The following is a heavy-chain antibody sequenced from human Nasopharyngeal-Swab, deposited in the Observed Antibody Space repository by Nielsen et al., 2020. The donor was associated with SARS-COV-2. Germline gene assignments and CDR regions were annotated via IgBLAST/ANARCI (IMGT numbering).Heavy chain of an antibody. D-gene: IGHD1-20*01. Sequence: GGSLRLSCATSGFTFSSYGMHWVRQAPGKGLEWVAVIWYDGSNKYYADSVKGRFTISRDNSKNTLYLQMNSLRAEDTAVYYCARDRAINWNDGYTDYWGQGTLVTVSS. J-gene: IGHJ4*02. V-gene: IGHV3-33*01. CDR2: IWYDGSNK. CDR1: GFTFSSYG. CDR3: ARDRAINWNDGYTDY.